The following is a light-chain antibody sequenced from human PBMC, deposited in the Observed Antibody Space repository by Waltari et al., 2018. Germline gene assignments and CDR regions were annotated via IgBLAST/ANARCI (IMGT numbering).Light chain of an antibody. V-gene: IGLV2-23*01. Sequence: QSALTQPASASGSPGQSITISCTATSSDVGSYNLVSWYQQHPGKAPKLMVYRFSGSKSGNSASLTISGLQAEDEADYYCCSYAGSSTLVFGGGTKVTVL. J-gene: IGLJ3*02. CDR3: CSYAGSSTLV. CDR1: SSDVGSYNL.